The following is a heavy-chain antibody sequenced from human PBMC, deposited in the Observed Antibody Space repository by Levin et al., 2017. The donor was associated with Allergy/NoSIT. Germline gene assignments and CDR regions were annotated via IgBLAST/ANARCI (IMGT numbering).Heavy chain of an antibody. V-gene: IGHV4-39*01. J-gene: IGHJ4*02. CDR3: ARLGRDYDILTGYPYYYFDY. D-gene: IGHD3-9*01. CDR1: GGSISSSSYY. Sequence: SETLSLTCTVSGGSISSSSYYWGWIRQPPGKGLEWIGSIYYSGSTYYNPSLKSRVTISVDTSKNQFSLKLSSVTAADTAVYYCARLGRDYDILTGYPYYYFDYWGQGTLVTVSS. CDR2: IYYSGST.